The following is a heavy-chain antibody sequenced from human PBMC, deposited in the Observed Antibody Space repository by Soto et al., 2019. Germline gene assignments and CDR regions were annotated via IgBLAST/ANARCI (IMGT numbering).Heavy chain of an antibody. J-gene: IGHJ4*02. V-gene: IGHV1-69*01. CDR3: ARGGSGYGWFNEF. CDR1: AGLLSSYA. CDR2: IIPVISTA. Sequence: QEQLVQSGAEVKKPGSSVKFSCKASAGLLSSYAICWVRQAPGQGLEWMGGIIPVISTAYYAQKFHGRVTITAEESTNTSYMELGRLRSEETAMYYCARGGSGYGWFNEFWCQGYLCTLSS. D-gene: IGHD3-22*01.